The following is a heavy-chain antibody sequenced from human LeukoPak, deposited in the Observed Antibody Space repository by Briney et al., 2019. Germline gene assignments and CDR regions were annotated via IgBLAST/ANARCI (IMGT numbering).Heavy chain of an antibody. Sequence: SSETLSLTCTVSGGSISSSGYYWGWIRQPPGKGLEWIGSIYYSGSTYYNPSLKSRVTISVDTSKNQFSLKLSSVTAADTAVYYCARGDYGDYRVYFDYWGQGTLVTVSS. J-gene: IGHJ4*02. CDR1: GGSISSSGYY. CDR2: IYYSGST. D-gene: IGHD4-17*01. V-gene: IGHV4-39*01. CDR3: ARGDYGDYRVYFDY.